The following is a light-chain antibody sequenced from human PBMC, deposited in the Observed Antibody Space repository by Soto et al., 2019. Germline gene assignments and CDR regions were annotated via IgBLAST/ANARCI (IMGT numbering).Light chain of an antibody. V-gene: IGKV1-33*01. CDR2: DAS. Sequence: DIQITQSPSSLSVSVGDRVTLSSQVSQDIKNYLNWYQQKSGKAPKLLLYDASDLETGVPSRFSASGSGTDFTFTITSLQHEDIATYYCQQYDNLPLTFGGGTKVDIK. CDR1: QDIKNY. CDR3: QQYDNLPLT. J-gene: IGKJ4*01.